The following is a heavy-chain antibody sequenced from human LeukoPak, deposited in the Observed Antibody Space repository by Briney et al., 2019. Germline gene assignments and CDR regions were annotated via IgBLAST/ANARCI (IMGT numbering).Heavy chain of an antibody. D-gene: IGHD3-22*01. V-gene: IGHV4-30-4*01. Sequence: SETLSLTCTVSGGSISSGDYYWSWIRQPPGTGLEWVGYIYYSGSTYYNPSLKSRVTISVDTSKNQFSLKLSSVTAADTAVYYCAREAYDSSGYISEYFQHWGQGTLVTVSS. J-gene: IGHJ1*01. CDR3: AREAYDSSGYISEYFQH. CDR1: GGSISSGDYY. CDR2: IYYSGST.